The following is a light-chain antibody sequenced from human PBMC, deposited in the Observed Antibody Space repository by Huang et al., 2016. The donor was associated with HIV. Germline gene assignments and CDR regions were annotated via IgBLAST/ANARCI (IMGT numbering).Light chain of an antibody. CDR3: QQYSIPPYA. Sequence: DIQMTQSPSFMSASVGDRVTITCRASQAISYYLAWYQQQPGKTPKLLISGASTLESGFPSRFIGGGSGTDFRLTLSSLQPEDVATYYCQQYSIPPYAFGQGTKL. CDR1: QAISYY. J-gene: IGKJ2*01. V-gene: IGKV1-27*01. CDR2: GAS.